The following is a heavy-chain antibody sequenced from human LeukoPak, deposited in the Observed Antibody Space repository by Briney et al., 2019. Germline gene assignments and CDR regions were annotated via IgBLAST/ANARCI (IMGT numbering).Heavy chain of an antibody. V-gene: IGHV1-8*01. J-gene: IGHJ4*02. D-gene: IGHD3-10*01. CDR1: GYTFTSYD. CDR2: MNPNSGNT. Sequence: ASVKVSCKASGYTFTSYDINWVRQATGQGLEWMGWMNPNSGNTGYAQKFQGRVTMTRNTSISTAYMELSSLRSEDTAVYYCARGSVIWFGESENDLLDYWGQGTLVTVSS. CDR3: ARGSVIWFGESENDLLDY.